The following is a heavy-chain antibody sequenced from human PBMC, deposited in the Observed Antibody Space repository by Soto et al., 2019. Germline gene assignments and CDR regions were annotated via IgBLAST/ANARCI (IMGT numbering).Heavy chain of an antibody. Sequence: QVQLVESGGGVVQPGRSLRLSCAASGFPFSSYGMHWVRQAPGKGLDWVALISYDGSNKYYADSVKGRFTISRDNSKHTLYLEMSSLRFEDTAVYYCAGGQYYFDYCGQGTLVSVSS. CDR1: GFPFSSYG. CDR3: AGGQYYFDY. D-gene: IGHD2-15*01. J-gene: IGHJ4*02. CDR2: ISYDGSNK. V-gene: IGHV3-30*03.